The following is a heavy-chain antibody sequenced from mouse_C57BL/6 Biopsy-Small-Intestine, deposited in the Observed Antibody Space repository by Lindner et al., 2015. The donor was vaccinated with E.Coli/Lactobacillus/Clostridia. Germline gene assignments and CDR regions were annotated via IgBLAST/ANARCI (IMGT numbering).Heavy chain of an antibody. V-gene: IGHV3-8*01. CDR2: ISYSGGT. CDR1: GYSITSDY. D-gene: IGHD5-1*01. CDR3: ARGPMYFDV. J-gene: IGHJ1*03. Sequence: VQLQESGPGLAKPSQTLSLTCSVTGYSITSDYWNWIREFPGNKLEYMGYISYSGGTYYNPFLKSRISITRDTSKNQYYLQLNSVTTEDTATYYCARGPMYFDVWGTGTTVTVSS.